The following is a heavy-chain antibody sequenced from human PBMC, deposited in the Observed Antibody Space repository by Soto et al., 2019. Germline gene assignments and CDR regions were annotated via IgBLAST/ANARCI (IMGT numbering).Heavy chain of an antibody. Sequence: GGSLRLSCAASGFTFSSYGMHWVRQAPGKGLEWVAVIWYDGSNKYYADSVKGRFTISRDNSKNTLYLQMNSLRAEDTAVYYCARDLYDFWSGYYSTGPEYWGQGTLVTVSS. V-gene: IGHV3-33*01. CDR2: IWYDGSNK. CDR3: ARDLYDFWSGYYSTGPEY. CDR1: GFTFSSYG. J-gene: IGHJ4*02. D-gene: IGHD3-3*01.